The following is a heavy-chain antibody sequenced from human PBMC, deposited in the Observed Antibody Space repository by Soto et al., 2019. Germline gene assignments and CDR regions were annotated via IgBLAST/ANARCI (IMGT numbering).Heavy chain of an antibody. Sequence: SETLALTCTVSGGSISSGGYYWSWIRQHPGKGLEWIGYIYYSGSTNYNPSLKSRVTISVDTSKNQFSLKLSSVTAADTAVYYCARVVPAADYYYYGMDVWGQGTTVTVSS. D-gene: IGHD2-2*01. V-gene: IGHV4-61*08. CDR3: ARVVPAADYYYYGMDV. J-gene: IGHJ6*02. CDR2: IYYSGST. CDR1: GGSISSGGYY.